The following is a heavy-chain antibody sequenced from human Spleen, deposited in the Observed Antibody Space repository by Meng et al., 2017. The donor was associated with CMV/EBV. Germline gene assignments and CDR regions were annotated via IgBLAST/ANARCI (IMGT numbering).Heavy chain of an antibody. CDR1: GGSISSSSYY. J-gene: IGHJ6*02. Sequence: SETLSLTCTVSGGSISSSSYYWGWIRQPPGKGLEWIGSIYYSGNTYYNPSLKSRVTISLDTSKNQFSLKLSSVTATDTAVYYCASDKKLLTTGYRDYYYGMDVWGQGTTVTVSS. D-gene: IGHD3-9*01. CDR2: IYYSGNT. CDR3: ASDKKLLTTGYRDYYYGMDV. V-gene: IGHV4-39*01.